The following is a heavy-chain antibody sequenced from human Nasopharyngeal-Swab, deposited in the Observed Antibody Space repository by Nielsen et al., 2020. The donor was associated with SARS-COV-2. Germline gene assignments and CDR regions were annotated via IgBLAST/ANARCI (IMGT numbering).Heavy chain of an antibody. D-gene: IGHD6-19*01. CDR3: ARASRGWS. CDR2: ISTSGATI. J-gene: IGHJ5*02. Sequence: GGSLRLSCAASGFTFSNYGMHWVRQAPGKGLEWVSYISTSGATIHYADSVRGRFTISRDNAKKSLYLQMNSLRAEDTAVYYCARASRGWSWGQGTLVTVSS. CDR1: GFTFSNYG. V-gene: IGHV3-48*04.